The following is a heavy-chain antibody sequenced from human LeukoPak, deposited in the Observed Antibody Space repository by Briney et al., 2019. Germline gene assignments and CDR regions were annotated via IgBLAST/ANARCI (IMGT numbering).Heavy chain of an antibody. CDR2: IKSKTDGGTT. CDR1: GFTFSNAW. V-gene: IGHV3-15*01. D-gene: IGHD6-19*01. J-gene: IGHJ6*03. Sequence: GGSLRLSCAASGFTFSNAWMSWVRQAPGKGLEWVGRIKSKTDGGTTDYAAPVKGRFTISRDDSKNTLYLQMNSLKTEDTAVYYCTTDQSSGWWNYYCYMDVWGKGTTVTVSS. CDR3: TTDQSSGWWNYYCYMDV.